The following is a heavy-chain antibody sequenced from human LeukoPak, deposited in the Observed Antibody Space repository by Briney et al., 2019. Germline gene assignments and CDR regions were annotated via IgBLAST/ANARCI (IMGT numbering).Heavy chain of an antibody. V-gene: IGHV3-30*18. CDR3: AKDVGKWESLHFFDY. D-gene: IGHD1-26*01. CDR2: ISYDGSNK. J-gene: IGHJ4*02. CDR1: GFTFSSYG. Sequence: GGSLRLSCAASGFTFSSYGMHWVRQAPGKGLEWVAVISYDGSNKYYADSVKGRFTISRDNSKNTLYLQMNSLRAEDTAVYYCAKDVGKWESLHFFDYWGQGTLVTVSS.